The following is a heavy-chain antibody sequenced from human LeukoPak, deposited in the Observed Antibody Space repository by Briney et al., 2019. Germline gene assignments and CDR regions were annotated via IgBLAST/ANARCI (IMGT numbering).Heavy chain of an antibody. CDR2: IYYSGST. D-gene: IGHD2-15*01. V-gene: IGHV4-39*01. Sequence: SETLSLTCTVSGVSISSSSYYWGWIRQPPGKGLEWIGSIYYSGSTYYNPSFKSRVTISVDTSKNQFSLKLSSVTAADTAVYYCARGYCSGGSCASASWFDPWGQGTLVTVSS. CDR3: ARGYCSGGSCASASWFDP. CDR1: GVSISSSSYY. J-gene: IGHJ5*02.